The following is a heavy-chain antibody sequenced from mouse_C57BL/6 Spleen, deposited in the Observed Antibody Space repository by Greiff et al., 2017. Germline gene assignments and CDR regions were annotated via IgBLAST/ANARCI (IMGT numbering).Heavy chain of an antibody. CDR3: ARYPRGYAGY. Sequence: QVQLQQPGAELVRPGTSVKLSCKASGYTFTSYWMHWVKQRPGQGLEWIGVIDPSDSYTNYNQKFKGKATLTVDTSSSTAYMQLSSLTSEASADYYCARYPRGYAGYWGQGTTLTVSS. CDR2: IDPSDSYT. CDR1: GYTFTSYW. V-gene: IGHV1-59*01. D-gene: IGHD2-2*01. J-gene: IGHJ2*01.